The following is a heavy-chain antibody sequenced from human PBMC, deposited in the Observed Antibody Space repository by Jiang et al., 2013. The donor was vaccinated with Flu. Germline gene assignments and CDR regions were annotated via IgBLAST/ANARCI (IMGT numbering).Heavy chain of an antibody. V-gene: IGHV1-8*01. CDR1: SYD. J-gene: IGHJ4*02. D-gene: IGHD6-13*01. CDR3: ARGGYSSSPRGFDY. CDR2: MNPNSGNT. Sequence: SYDINWVRQATGQGLEWMGWMNPNSGNTGYAQKFQGRVTMTRNTSISTAYMELSSLRSEDTAVYYCARGGYSSSPRGFDYWGQGTLVTVSS.